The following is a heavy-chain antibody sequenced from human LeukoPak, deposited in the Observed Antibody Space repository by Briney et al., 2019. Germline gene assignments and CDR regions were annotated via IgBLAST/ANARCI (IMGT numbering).Heavy chain of an antibody. J-gene: IGHJ5*02. D-gene: IGHD3-10*01. V-gene: IGHV3-23*01. CDR3: AKDRPRLLWFGELLSNWFDP. Sequence: PGGSLRLSCAASGFTFSSYAMSWARQAPGKGLEWVSAISGSGGSTYYADSVKGRFTISRDNSKNTLYLQMNSLRAEDTAVYYCAKDRPRLLWFGELLSNWFDPWGQGTLVTVSS. CDR2: ISGSGGST. CDR1: GFTFSSYA.